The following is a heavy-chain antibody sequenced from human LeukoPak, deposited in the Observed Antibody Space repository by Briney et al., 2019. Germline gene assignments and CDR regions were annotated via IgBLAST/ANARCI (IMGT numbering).Heavy chain of an antibody. V-gene: IGHV3-13*01. CDR3: ARGAGTGTTYFQH. CDR2: ISSAGKT. CDR1: GFTFSDYD. D-gene: IGHD1-7*01. Sequence: GGSLRLSCAASGFTFSDYDMHWVRQVTGKGLEWVSAISSAGKTYYPGSVKGRFTISRENAKNSLYLQMNSLRDGDTAVHYCARGAGTGTTYFQHWGQGTLVTVSS. J-gene: IGHJ1*01.